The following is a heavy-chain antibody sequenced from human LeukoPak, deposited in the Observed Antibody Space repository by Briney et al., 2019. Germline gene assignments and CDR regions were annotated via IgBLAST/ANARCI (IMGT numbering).Heavy chain of an antibody. CDR1: GGSISSGGYY. CDR2: IYYSGST. Sequence: PSETLSLTCTVSGGSISSGGYYWSWIRHPPGKGREWIGYIYYSGSTYYNPSLKSRVTISVDTSKNQFSLKLSSVTAADTAVYYCAREGSSGYRNWLDPWGQGTLVTVSS. V-gene: IGHV4-31*03. D-gene: IGHD3-22*01. CDR3: AREGSSGYRNWLDP. J-gene: IGHJ5*02.